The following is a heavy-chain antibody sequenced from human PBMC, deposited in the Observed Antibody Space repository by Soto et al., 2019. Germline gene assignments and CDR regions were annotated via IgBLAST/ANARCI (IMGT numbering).Heavy chain of an antibody. Sequence: GESLKISCKGSGYTFTSYWIGWVRQMPGKGPEWMGVIYPGDSATSYSPPFQGQVTISASRSTSTAYLQCSSLKTSTTAIYYSPRTGPHSRSGYSDDYWGQGTLGTVSS. V-gene: IGHV5-51*01. D-gene: IGHD6-13*01. CDR2: IYPGDSAT. CDR1: GYTFTSYW. J-gene: IGHJ4*02. CDR3: PRTGPHSRSGYSDDY.